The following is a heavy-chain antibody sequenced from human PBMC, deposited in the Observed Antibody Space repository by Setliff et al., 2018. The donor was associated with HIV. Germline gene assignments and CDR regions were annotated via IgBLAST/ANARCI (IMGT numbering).Heavy chain of an antibody. D-gene: IGHD3-22*01. CDR2: IIPILGIA. CDR1: GGTFSSYA. CDR3: AREVGYYYDSSGYYDY. Sequence: GASVKVSCKASGGTFSSYAIGWVRQAPGQGLEWMGGIIPILGIANYAQKFQGRVTITADESTSTAYMELSSLRSEDTAVYYCAREVGYYYDSSGYYDYWGQGTLVTVSS. V-gene: IGHV1-69*10. J-gene: IGHJ4*02.